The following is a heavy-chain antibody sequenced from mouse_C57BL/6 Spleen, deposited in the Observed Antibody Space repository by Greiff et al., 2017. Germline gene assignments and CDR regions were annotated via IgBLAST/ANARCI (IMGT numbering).Heavy chain of an antibody. V-gene: IGHV1-52*01. CDR1: GYTFPSHW. CDR2: IDPSDSET. D-gene: IGHD3-2*02. J-gene: IGHJ3*01. CDR3: AREGVDSSGRFAY. Sequence: QVQLQQPGAELVRPGSSVKLSCKASGYTFPSHWMHWVKQRPIQGLEWIGNIDPSDSETHYNQKFKDKATLTVDKSSSTAYMQLSSLTSEDSAVYYCAREGVDSSGRFAYWGQGTLVTVSA.